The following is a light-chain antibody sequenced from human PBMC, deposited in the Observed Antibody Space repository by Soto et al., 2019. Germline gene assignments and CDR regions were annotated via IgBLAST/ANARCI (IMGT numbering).Light chain of an antibody. V-gene: IGKV1-27*01. J-gene: IGKJ4*01. CDR2: AAS. CDR3: QKYNSAPRVT. Sequence: DIQMTQSPSSLSASVGDRVTITCRASQGISNYLAWYQQKPGKVPRLLIYAASTLQSGVPSRFSGSGSGTDFTLTISSLQPEDVATYYCQKYNSAPRVTFGGGTKVDIK. CDR1: QGISNY.